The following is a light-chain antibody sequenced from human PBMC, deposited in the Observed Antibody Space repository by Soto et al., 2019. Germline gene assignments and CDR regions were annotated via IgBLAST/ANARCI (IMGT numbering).Light chain of an antibody. CDR3: QSLGTGIQV. Sequence: QPVLTQSPSASPSLGASVKLTCTLSSGYSTYAIAWHQQQSEKGPRFLMKINYDGTHSKGDGFFDRFSGSSSGAERHLTISSLQSEDEADYYCQSLGTGIQVFGGGTKLTVL. V-gene: IGLV4-69*01. J-gene: IGLJ3*02. CDR1: SGYSTYA. CDR2: INYDGTH.